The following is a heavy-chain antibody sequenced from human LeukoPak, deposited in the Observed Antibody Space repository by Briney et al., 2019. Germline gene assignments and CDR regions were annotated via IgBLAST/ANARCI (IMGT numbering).Heavy chain of an antibody. V-gene: IGHV4-39*07. D-gene: IGHD2-15*01. CDR2: IYYSGST. J-gene: IGHJ4*02. CDR1: GGSISSSSYY. CDR3: ARGRVVAATPGLFDY. Sequence: PSETLSLTCTVSGGSISSSSYYWGWIRQPPGKGLEWIGSIYYSGSTYYNPSLKSRVTISVDTSKNQFSLKLSSVTAADTAVYYCARGRVVAATPGLFDYWGQGTLVTVSS.